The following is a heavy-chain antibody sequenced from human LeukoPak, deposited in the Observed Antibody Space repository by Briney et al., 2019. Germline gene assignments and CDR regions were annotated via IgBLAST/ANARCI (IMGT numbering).Heavy chain of an antibody. CDR3: ARGFSEQLWLDY. CDR2: IIPIFGTA. V-gene: IGHV1-69*05. Sequence: SVKVSCKASGGTFSSYAISWVRQAPGQGLEWMGGIIPIFGTANYAQKFQGRVTITTDESTSTAYMELSSLRSEDTAVYYCARGFSEQLWLDYWGQGTLVTVSS. CDR1: GGTFSSYA. D-gene: IGHD5-18*01. J-gene: IGHJ4*02.